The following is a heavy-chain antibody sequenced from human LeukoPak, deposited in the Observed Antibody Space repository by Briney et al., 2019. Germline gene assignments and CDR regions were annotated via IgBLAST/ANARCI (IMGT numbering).Heavy chain of an antibody. J-gene: IGHJ6*03. V-gene: IGHV1-69*05. Sequence: SVKVSCKASGGTFSSYAISWVRQAPGQGLEWMGRIIPIFGTANYAQKFQGRVTNTTDESTSTAYMELSSLRSEDTAVYYCARGREPEVYYMDVWGKGTTVTVSS. CDR1: GGTFSSYA. CDR2: IIPIFGTA. D-gene: IGHD1-26*01. CDR3: ARGREPEVYYMDV.